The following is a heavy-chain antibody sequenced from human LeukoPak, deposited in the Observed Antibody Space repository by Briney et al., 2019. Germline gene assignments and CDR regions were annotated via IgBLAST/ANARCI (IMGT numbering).Heavy chain of an antibody. CDR1: GFTFSSYE. CDR3: ARQNDIGSNDVFDY. J-gene: IGHJ4*02. CDR2: ISRSGSTI. V-gene: IGHV3-48*03. D-gene: IGHD3-9*01. Sequence: PGGSLRLSCAVSGFTFSSYEMNWVRQAPGKGLEWVSYISRSGSTIYYADSVKGRFTISRDNAKNSLYLQMDSLRAEDTAVYYCARQNDIGSNDVFDYWGQGTLVTVSS.